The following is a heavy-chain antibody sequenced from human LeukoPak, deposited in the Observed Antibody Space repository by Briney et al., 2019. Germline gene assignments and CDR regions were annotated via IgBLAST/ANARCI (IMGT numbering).Heavy chain of an antibody. Sequence: SETLSLTCAVYGGSFSGYYWSWIRQPPGKGLEWIGEINHSGSTNYNPSLKSRVTISLDTSRNQFSLKLNSVTAADTAVYYCAKSYGYGLVDIWGQGTMVTVSS. CDR3: AKSYGYGLVDI. V-gene: IGHV4-34*01. J-gene: IGHJ3*02. D-gene: IGHD5-18*01. CDR1: GGSFSGYY. CDR2: INHSGST.